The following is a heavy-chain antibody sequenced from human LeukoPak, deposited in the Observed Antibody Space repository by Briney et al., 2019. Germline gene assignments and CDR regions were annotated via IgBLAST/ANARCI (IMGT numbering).Heavy chain of an antibody. J-gene: IGHJ4*02. Sequence: PGGSLRLSCAASGFTFSNAWMSWVRQAPGKGLEWVGHIKSKTDGGTTDYAAPVKGRFTISRDDSKNTLYLQMSSLTVEDTAVYYCAKDRAYLGSYWGQGTLVTVSS. CDR2: IKSKTDGGTT. CDR3: AKDRAYLGSY. D-gene: IGHD1-26*01. CDR1: GFTFSNAW. V-gene: IGHV3-15*01.